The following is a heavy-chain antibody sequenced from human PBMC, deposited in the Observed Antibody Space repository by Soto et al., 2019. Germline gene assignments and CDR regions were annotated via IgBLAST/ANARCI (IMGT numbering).Heavy chain of an antibody. D-gene: IGHD3-22*01. CDR1: GGSISSYY. CDR3: ARDRYYDSSGYYTNWFDP. Sequence: XGTLSLTFTVSGGSISSYYWSWIGQPAGKGLEWIGRIYTSGSTNYNPSLKSRVTMSVDTSKNQFSLKLSSVTAADTAVYYCARDRYYDSSGYYTNWFDPWGQGTLVTVSS. J-gene: IGHJ5*02. CDR2: IYTSGST. V-gene: IGHV4-4*07.